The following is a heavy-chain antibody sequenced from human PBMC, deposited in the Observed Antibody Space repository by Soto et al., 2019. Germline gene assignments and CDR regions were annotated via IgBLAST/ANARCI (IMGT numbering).Heavy chain of an antibody. CDR1: GGSISSYY. Sequence: PSATLSLTCTVSGGSISSYYWSWIRQPPGKGLEWIGYIYYSGSTNYNPSLKSRVTISVDTSKNQFSLKLSSVTAADTAVYYCATGPKIPITYYYDSSGYRDAFDIWGQGTMVTVSS. V-gene: IGHV4-59*01. CDR2: IYYSGST. D-gene: IGHD3-22*01. CDR3: ATGPKIPITYYYDSSGYRDAFDI. J-gene: IGHJ3*02.